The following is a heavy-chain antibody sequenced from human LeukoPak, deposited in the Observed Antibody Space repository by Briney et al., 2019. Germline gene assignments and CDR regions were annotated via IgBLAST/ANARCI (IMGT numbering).Heavy chain of an antibody. CDR3: AREWSGPDDY. J-gene: IGHJ4*02. D-gene: IGHD2-15*01. CDR1: GFTLSRYW. CDR2: FNSDRSTT. V-gene: IGHV3-74*01. Sequence: GGSLTLSCAASGFTLSRYWVHWVRQATGKGLVWVSRFNSDRSTTNYADSVKGRFTIYRDNAKNTLYLQMKSRRAEDTAVYYCAREWSGPDDYWGQGTVVTVSS.